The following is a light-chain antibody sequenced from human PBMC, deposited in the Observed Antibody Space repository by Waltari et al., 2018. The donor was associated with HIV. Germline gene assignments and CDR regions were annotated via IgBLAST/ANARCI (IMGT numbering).Light chain of an antibody. CDR1: ALPKKY. CDR2: EDS. CDR3: YSTDSSGNHRV. V-gene: IGLV3-10*01. J-gene: IGLJ2*01. Sequence: SYELTQPPSVSVSPGQTARITCSGDALPKKYAYWYQQKSGQAPVLVIYEDSKRPSGIPERFSGYSSGTMATLTISGAQVEDEADYYCYSTDSSGNHRVFGGGTKLTVL.